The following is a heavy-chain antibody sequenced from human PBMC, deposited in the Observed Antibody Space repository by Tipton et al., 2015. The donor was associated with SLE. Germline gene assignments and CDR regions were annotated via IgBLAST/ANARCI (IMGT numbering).Heavy chain of an antibody. D-gene: IGHD2-21*01. V-gene: IGHV4-30-4*01. J-gene: IGHJ3*02. CDR2: ISHSGNP. CDR3: AREVNVVSDSDAFDI. CDR1: RGPISSTNYF. Sequence: TLSLTCTVTRGPISSTNYFWSWVRQHPGKGLEWIGFISHSGNPYYNPSFDSRVSISIDTSKNQFSLRLRSMTAADTAVYYCAREVNVVSDSDAFDIWGQGTMVTVSS.